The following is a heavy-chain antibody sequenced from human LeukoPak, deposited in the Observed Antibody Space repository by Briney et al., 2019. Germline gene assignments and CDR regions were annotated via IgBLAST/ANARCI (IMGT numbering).Heavy chain of an antibody. Sequence: GGSLRLSCAASRFTFSSYWMYWVRQAPGKGLVWVSRISDDGSSTNYADSVKGRFIISRDNAKNTLYLQMNSLRAEDTAVYYCARDRYSSGLDYWGLRTLVTVSS. CDR1: RFTFSSYW. CDR2: ISDDGSST. CDR3: ARDRYSSGLDY. J-gene: IGHJ4*02. D-gene: IGHD6-19*01. V-gene: IGHV3-74*01.